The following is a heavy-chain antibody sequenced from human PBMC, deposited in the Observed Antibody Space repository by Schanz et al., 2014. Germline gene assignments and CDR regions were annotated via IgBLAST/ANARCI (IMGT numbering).Heavy chain of an antibody. CDR3: ARGYGDSPTDC. CDR1: GGTFNSYT. Sequence: QVQLVQSGAEVKKPGSSMKVSCKASGGTFNSYTINWVRQAPGQGLEWMGRIIPSLGLAKYEQKFQDKVTITADTSTTTAYMELSGLRSEDTAVYYCARGYGDSPTDCWGQGTLVTVSS. CDR2: IIPSLGLA. J-gene: IGHJ4*02. D-gene: IGHD4-17*01. V-gene: IGHV1-69*02.